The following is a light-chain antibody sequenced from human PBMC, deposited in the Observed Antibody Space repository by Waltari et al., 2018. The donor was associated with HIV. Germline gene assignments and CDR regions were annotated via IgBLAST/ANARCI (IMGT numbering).Light chain of an antibody. J-gene: IGLJ3*02. Sequence: SYELTQPPSVSVSPGQTASITCSGDKLGAKYACWYQQRPGQSPVLVIYQDSKRPSGISERLSGSNAGNTATLTISGTQAMDEADYYCQAWDSNTGVFGGGTKLTVL. CDR1: KLGAKY. CDR2: QDS. V-gene: IGLV3-1*01. CDR3: QAWDSNTGV.